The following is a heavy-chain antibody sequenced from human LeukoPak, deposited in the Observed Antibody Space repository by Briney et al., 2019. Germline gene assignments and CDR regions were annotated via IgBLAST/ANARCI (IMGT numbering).Heavy chain of an antibody. CDR1: GFTFSNAW. CDR3: AKDLDFCSSTSCYEDWFDP. Sequence: GGSLRLSCAASGFTFSNAWMSWVRQAPGKGLEWVGRIKSKTDGGTTDYADSVKGRFTISRDNSKNTLYLQMNSLRSEDTAVYYCAKDLDFCSSTSCYEDWFDPWGQGTLVTVSS. D-gene: IGHD2-2*01. V-gene: IGHV3-15*01. J-gene: IGHJ5*02. CDR2: IKSKTDGGTT.